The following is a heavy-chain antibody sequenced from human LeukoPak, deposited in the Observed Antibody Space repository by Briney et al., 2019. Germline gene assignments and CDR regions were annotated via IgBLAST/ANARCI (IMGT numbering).Heavy chain of an antibody. CDR2: INPNSGGT. D-gene: IGHD3-10*01. Sequence: ASVRVSCKASGYTFTGYYMHWVRQARGQGLEWMGWINPNSGGTNYAQKFQGRVTMTRDTSISTAYMELSRLRSDDTAVYYCARVRRSYGSGTKYYFDYWGQGTLVTVSS. J-gene: IGHJ4*02. V-gene: IGHV1-2*02. CDR3: ARVRRSYGSGTKYYFDY. CDR1: GYTFTGYY.